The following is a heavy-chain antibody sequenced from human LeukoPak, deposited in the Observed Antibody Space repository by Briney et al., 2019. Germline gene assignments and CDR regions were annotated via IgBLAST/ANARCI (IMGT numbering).Heavy chain of an antibody. Sequence: SVKVSCMASGGTFSSYAISWVRQAPGQGLEWMGGIIPIFGTANYAQKFQGRVTITADESTSTAYMELSSLRSEDTAVYYCARTAGVAVALSLGYWGRGTLVTVSS. CDR2: IIPIFGTA. V-gene: IGHV1-69*13. CDR1: GGTFSSYA. J-gene: IGHJ4*02. CDR3: ARTAGVAVALSLGY. D-gene: IGHD6-19*01.